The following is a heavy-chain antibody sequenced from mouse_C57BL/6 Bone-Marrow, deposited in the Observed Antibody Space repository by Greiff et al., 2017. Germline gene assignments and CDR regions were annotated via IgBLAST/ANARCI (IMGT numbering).Heavy chain of an antibody. CDR2: INPNNGGT. D-gene: IGHD1-1*01. J-gene: IGHJ1*03. CDR3: ARDNYGSSWDFEV. V-gene: IGHV1-26*01. CDR1: GYTFTDYY. Sequence: EVQLQQSGPELVKPGASVKISCKASGYTFTDYYMNWVKQSHGKSLEWIGDINPNNGGTSYNQKFKGKATLTVDKSSRTAYMELRSLTSEDSAVYYCARDNYGSSWDFEVSGTG.